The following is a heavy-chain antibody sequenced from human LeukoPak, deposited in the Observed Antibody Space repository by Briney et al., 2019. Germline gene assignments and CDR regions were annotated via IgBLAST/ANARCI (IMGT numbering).Heavy chain of an antibody. V-gene: IGHV3-30*18. Sequence: GGSLRLSCAASGFTFSSYGMRWVRQAPGKGLEWVAVISYDGSNKYYADSVKGRFTISRDNSKNTLYLQMNSLRAEDTAVYYCAKDRGYYGSGSYSPYFDYWGQGTLVTVSS. CDR3: AKDRGYYGSGSYSPYFDY. J-gene: IGHJ4*02. CDR1: GFTFSSYG. CDR2: ISYDGSNK. D-gene: IGHD3-10*01.